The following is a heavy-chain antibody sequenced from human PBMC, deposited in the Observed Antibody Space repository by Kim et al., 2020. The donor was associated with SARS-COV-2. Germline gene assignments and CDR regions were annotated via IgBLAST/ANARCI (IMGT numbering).Heavy chain of an antibody. Sequence: GGSLRLSCAASGFTFSSHWMHWVRQVPGKGLVWVSRINGDGSSTSYADFVKGRFTVSRDNAKNTLYLQMNSLRVEDTAVYYCARSGGWNPDYWGQGTRVT. CDR3: ARSGGWNPDY. V-gene: IGHV3-74*01. CDR2: INGDGSST. CDR1: GFTFSSHW. D-gene: IGHD1-1*01. J-gene: IGHJ4*02.